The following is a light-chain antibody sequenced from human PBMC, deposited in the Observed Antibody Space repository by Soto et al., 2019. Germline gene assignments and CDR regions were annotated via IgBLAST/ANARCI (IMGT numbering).Light chain of an antibody. CDR2: GNS. CDR1: SSNIGAGYD. Sequence: QSVLTQPPSVSGAPGQRVTISCTGSSSNIGAGYDVHWYQQLPGTAPKLLIYGNSHRPSGVPDRFSVSKSGTSASLAITGLQAEDEADYFCQSYDSSPPVVFGGGTKVTVL. CDR3: QSYDSSPPVV. J-gene: IGLJ2*01. V-gene: IGLV1-40*01.